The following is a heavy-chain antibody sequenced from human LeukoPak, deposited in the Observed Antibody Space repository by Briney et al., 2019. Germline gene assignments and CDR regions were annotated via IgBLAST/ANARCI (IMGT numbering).Heavy chain of an antibody. CDR2: ISSSGSTI. CDR1: GFTFSSYE. CDR3: ARGNRGYYGSGIENWFDP. V-gene: IGHV3-48*03. J-gene: IGHJ5*02. D-gene: IGHD3-10*01. Sequence: GGSLRLSCAASGFTFSSYEMSWIRQAPGKGLEWVSYISSSGSTIYYADSVKGRFTISRDNAKNSLYLQMNSLRAEDTAVYYCARGNRGYYGSGIENWFDPWGQGTLVTVSS.